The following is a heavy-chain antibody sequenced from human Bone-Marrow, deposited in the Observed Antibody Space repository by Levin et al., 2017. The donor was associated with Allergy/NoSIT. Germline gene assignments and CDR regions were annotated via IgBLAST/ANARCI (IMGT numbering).Heavy chain of an antibody. V-gene: IGHV3-9*01. J-gene: IGHJ2*01. CDR1: GFTFDDYA. CDR3: AKDTRLGELSLYGWHFDL. CDR2: ITWNSGIT. Sequence: GGSLRLSCAASGFTFDDYAMHWVRQAPGKGLEWVSGITWNSGITGYADSVKGRFTISRDNAKNSLYLQMNSLRAEDTALYYCAKDTRLGELSLYGWHFDLWGRGTLVTVSS. D-gene: IGHD3-16*02.